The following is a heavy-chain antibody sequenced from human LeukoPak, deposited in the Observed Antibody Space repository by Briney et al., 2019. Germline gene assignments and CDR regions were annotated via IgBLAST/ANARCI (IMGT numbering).Heavy chain of an antibody. Sequence: SETLSLTCTVSGDSLCGSDYYWGSVRQPPGKGLEWIANIWYSGSAYYNPSLQSRVTITVDTSKNQFSLNVKSVTAGDSAVYYCLRHAGGIILTWGQGTRVAVSS. J-gene: IGHJ5*02. CDR2: IWYSGSA. CDR1: GDSLCGSDYY. D-gene: IGHD1-1*01. V-gene: IGHV4-39*01. CDR3: LRHAGGIILT.